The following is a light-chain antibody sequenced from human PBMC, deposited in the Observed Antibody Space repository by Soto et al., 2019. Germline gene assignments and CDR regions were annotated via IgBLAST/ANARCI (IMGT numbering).Light chain of an antibody. J-gene: IGKJ4*01. CDR3: QQAGSFPPT. Sequence: DIQMTQSPTSVSASVGDRVTITWRASQGISRWLAWYQQKPGKAPKLLISGASTLQYGVPSRFRSTGSETEFTLTICGQQPEDFATYYFQQAGSFPPTFDGRTKAEIK. V-gene: IGKV1-12*01. CDR1: QGISRW. CDR2: GAS.